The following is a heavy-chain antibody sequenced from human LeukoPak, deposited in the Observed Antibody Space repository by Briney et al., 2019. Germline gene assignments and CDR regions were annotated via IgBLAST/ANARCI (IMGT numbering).Heavy chain of an antibody. CDR3: ARGVSGWYVRWFDP. CDR1: GGSISNYY. J-gene: IGHJ5*02. D-gene: IGHD6-19*01. CDR2: VYSSGST. Sequence: PSETLSLTCTVSGGSISNYYWSWIRQPAGKGLEWIGRVYSSGSTNYNPSLKSRVTMSVDTSKNQFSLKLSSVTAADTAVYYCARGVSGWYVRWFDPWGQGTLVTVSS. V-gene: IGHV4-4*07.